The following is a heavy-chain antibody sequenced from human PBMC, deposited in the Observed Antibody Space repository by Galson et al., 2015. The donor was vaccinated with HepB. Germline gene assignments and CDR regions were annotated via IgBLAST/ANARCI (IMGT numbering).Heavy chain of an antibody. CDR2: ISYDGSNK. V-gene: IGHV3-30*04. Sequence: SLRLSCAASGFTFSSYAMHWVRQAPGKGLEWVAVISYDGSNKYYADSVKGRFTISRDNSKNTLYLQMNSLRAEDTAVYYCAREADYGGNPPGYWGQGTLVTVSS. CDR3: AREADYGGNPPGY. CDR1: GFTFSSYA. D-gene: IGHD4-23*01. J-gene: IGHJ4*02.